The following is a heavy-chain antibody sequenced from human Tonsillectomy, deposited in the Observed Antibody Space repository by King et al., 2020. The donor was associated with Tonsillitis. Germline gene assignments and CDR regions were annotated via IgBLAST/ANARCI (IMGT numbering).Heavy chain of an antibody. Sequence: QLQESGPGLVKPSETLSLTCTVSGGSISSSYWSWIRQPPGKGLEFIGYISDSGTTNYNPSLKSRVTISVDTSKDQFSLKLSSVTAADTAVYYCARVPYRGIVTPPYYYSYMAVWGKGTTVTVSS. V-gene: IGHV4-59*01. CDR3: ARVPYRGIVTPPYYYSYMAV. J-gene: IGHJ6*03. CDR1: GGSISSSY. CDR2: ISDSGTT. D-gene: IGHD1-26*01.